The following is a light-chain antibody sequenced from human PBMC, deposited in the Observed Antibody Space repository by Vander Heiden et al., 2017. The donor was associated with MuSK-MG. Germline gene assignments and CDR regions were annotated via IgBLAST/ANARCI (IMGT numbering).Light chain of an antibody. CDR1: QGISSY. J-gene: IGKJ4*01. Sequence: IQLTPSPSSLSASVGDRVTITCRASQGISSYLSWYQQKPGKAPKLLIYAASTLQSGVPSRFSGSGSGTEFTLTISSLQPEDFATYFCQQLNSYSSLTFGGGTKVEIK. CDR2: AAS. V-gene: IGKV1-9*01. CDR3: QQLNSYSSLT.